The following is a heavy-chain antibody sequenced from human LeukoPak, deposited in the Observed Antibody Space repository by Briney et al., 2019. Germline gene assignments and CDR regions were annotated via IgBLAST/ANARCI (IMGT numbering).Heavy chain of an antibody. J-gene: IGHJ6*02. Sequence: SVKVSCKASGGTFSSYAISWVRQAPGQGLEWLGRIIPILGIANYAQKFQGRVTITADKSTSTAYMELSSLRSEDTAVYYCARVPGQWLVPVYYYYYGMDVWGQGTTVTVPS. CDR1: GGTFSSYA. D-gene: IGHD6-19*01. CDR2: IIPILGIA. CDR3: ARVPGQWLVPVYYYYYGMDV. V-gene: IGHV1-69*04.